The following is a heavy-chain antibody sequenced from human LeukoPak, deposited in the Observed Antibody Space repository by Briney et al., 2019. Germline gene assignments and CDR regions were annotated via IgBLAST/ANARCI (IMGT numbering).Heavy chain of an antibody. CDR3: AKDLGSYSSGWYGGGDAFDI. Sequence: GRSLRLSCAASGFTFDDYAMHWVRQAPGKGLEWVSGISWNSGSIGYADSVKGRFTISRDNAKNSLYLQMNSLRAEDMALYYCAKDLGSYSSGWYGGGDAFDIWGQGTMVTVSS. CDR1: GFTFDDYA. V-gene: IGHV3-9*03. CDR2: ISWNSGSI. J-gene: IGHJ3*02. D-gene: IGHD6-13*01.